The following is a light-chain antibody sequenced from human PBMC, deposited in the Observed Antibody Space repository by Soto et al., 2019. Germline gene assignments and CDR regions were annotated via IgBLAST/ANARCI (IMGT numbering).Light chain of an antibody. CDR1: QSVSGSY. CDR3: QQYGSSWT. Sequence: EIVSTQSPGTLSLSPGERATLSCRASQSVSGSYLAWCQQKPGQAPRPLMYDATSRATGIPDRFSGSGSGTDFTLTISRLEPEDFAVYYCQQYGSSWTFGQGTKVDIK. J-gene: IGKJ1*01. CDR2: DAT. V-gene: IGKV3-20*01.